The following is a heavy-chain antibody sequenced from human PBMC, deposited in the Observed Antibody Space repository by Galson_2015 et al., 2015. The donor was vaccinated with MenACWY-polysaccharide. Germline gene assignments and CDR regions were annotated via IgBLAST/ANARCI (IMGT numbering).Heavy chain of an antibody. V-gene: IGHV4-59*01. CDR2: ILHTGRT. D-gene: IGHD3-16*01. J-gene: IGHJ4*02. CDR1: GASITSYY. CDR3: AASKGFVWGSLPLPDF. Sequence: SETLSLTCSVSGASITSYYWSWIQQSPGKGLEWIAFILHTGRTNHNPSLTGRVTISIDTPKNQFSLRLTSVTAADTAVYYCAASKGFVWGSLPLPDFWGQGTLVTVSP.